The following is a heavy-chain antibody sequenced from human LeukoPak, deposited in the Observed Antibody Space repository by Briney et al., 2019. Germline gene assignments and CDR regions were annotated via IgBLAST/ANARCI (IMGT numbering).Heavy chain of an antibody. J-gene: IGHJ6*03. Sequence: ASVKLSCKAAGYTVTSSGISWVRQAPGQGLEWMGWISAYNGNTNYEQKLQGRVTMTTDTSTSTAYMELRSLRSDDTAVYYCARDQGELLWFGELRSYYYYMDVWGKGTTVTVSS. V-gene: IGHV1-18*01. CDR2: ISAYNGNT. CDR3: ARDQGELLWFGELRSYYYYMDV. CDR1: GYTVTSSG. D-gene: IGHD3-10*01.